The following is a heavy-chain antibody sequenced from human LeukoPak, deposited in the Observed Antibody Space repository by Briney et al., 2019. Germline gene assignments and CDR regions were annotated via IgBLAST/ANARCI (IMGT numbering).Heavy chain of an antibody. J-gene: IGHJ5*02. Sequence: ASVKVSCKASGYTFTGYYMHWVRQAPGQGLEWMGWINPNSGGTNYAQKFQGRVTMTRDTSISAAYMELSRLRSDDTAVYYCAPKLELSNWFDPWGQGTLVTVSS. D-gene: IGHD1-7*01. CDR2: INPNSGGT. V-gene: IGHV1-2*02. CDR3: APKLELSNWFDP. CDR1: GYTFTGYY.